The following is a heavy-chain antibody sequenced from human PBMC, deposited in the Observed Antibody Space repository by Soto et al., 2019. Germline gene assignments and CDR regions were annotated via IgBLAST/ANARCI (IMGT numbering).Heavy chain of an antibody. D-gene: IGHD4-4*01. CDR1: GGTFSSYS. CDR3: ERATYNNYVNRFEP. CDR2: IIPIFGTA. J-gene: IGHJ5*02. V-gene: IGHV1-69*06. Sequence: QVQLVQSGAEVKKPGSSVKVSCKASGGTFSSYSMSWVRQAPGQGLEWMGGIIPIFGTANYAQKFQGRVTITADKPKSTAYVELRSLISGDTAVYYCERATYNNYVNRFEPRGQGTPVTVSS.